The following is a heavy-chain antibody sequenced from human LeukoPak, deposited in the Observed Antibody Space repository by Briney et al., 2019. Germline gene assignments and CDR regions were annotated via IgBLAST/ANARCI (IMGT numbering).Heavy chain of an antibody. V-gene: IGHV4-39*01. J-gene: IGHJ3*02. Sequence: SETLSPTCTVSGGSISSSSYYWGWIRQPPGKGLEWIGSLYYSGSTYYNPSLRSRVTISVDTSKNQFSLKLTSVTAADTAVYYCAKSLLGSTDDAFDIWGQGTMVTVSS. D-gene: IGHD2-2*03. CDR3: AKSLLGSTDDAFDI. CDR2: LYYSGST. CDR1: GGSISSSSYY.